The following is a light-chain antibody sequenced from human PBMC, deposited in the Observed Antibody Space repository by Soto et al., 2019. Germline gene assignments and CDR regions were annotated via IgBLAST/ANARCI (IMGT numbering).Light chain of an antibody. J-gene: IGKJ1*01. CDR3: LQAIHTPWT. V-gene: IGKV2-28*01. Sequence: IVMTQSPLSLPVTPGEPASISCRSSQSLLHSNGYNYLDWYLQKPGQSPQLLIYLGSNRASGVPDRFSGSGSGTDFTLKISRVEAEDVGVYYCLQAIHTPWTFGQGTKVEIK. CDR2: LGS. CDR1: QSLLHSNGYNY.